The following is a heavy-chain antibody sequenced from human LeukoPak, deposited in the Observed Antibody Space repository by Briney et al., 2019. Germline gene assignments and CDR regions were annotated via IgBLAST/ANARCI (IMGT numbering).Heavy chain of an antibody. J-gene: IGHJ4*02. D-gene: IGHD3-10*01. CDR3: AKYKDGEASFDC. CDR2: ITGSGGST. Sequence: GGSLRLSCAASGFTFSSYAMSWVRQAPGKGLEWVSAITGSGGSTYYADSVKGRFTISRDNSKNTLSLQMNSLRAEDTAVYYCAKYKDGEASFDCWGQGTLVTVSS. V-gene: IGHV3-23*01. CDR1: GFTFSSYA.